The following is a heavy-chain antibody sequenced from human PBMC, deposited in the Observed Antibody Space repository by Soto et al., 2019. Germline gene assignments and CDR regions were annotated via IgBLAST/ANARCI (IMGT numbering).Heavy chain of an antibody. D-gene: IGHD3-10*01. CDR1: RGSISSGDYF. CDR3: ARAQGSGFLVS. V-gene: IGHV4-30-4*01. J-gene: IGHJ4*02. Sequence: QVQLQESGPGLVKPSQTLSLTCTVSRGSISSGDYFWSWIRQPPGKGLGLIGYNYYSGSTYYNPSLKSRVSISVDTSKNQFSLKLSSVTAADTAVYYCARAQGSGFLVSWGQGTLVTVSS. CDR2: NYYSGST.